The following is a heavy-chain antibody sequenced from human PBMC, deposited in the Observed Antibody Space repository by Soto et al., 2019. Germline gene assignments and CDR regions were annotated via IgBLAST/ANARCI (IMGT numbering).Heavy chain of an antibody. J-gene: IGHJ5*02. V-gene: IGHV3-23*01. CDR1: GFTFSSYA. CDR3: AKDQLAVAGLNWFDP. CDR2: ISGSGGST. D-gene: IGHD6-19*01. Sequence: GGSLRLSCAASGFTFSSYAMSWVRQAPGKGLEWVSVISGSGGSTYYADSVKGRFTISRDNSKNTLYLQMNSLRAEDTAVYYCAKDQLAVAGLNWFDPWGQGTLVTVSS.